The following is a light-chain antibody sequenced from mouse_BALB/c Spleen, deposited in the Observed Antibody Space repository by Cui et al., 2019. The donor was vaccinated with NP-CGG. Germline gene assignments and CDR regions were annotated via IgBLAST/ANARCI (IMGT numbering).Light chain of an antibody. V-gene: IGLV1*01. CDR1: VGAVTTSNY. Sequence: QAVVTQESAPTTSPGETVTLTCRSSVGAVTTSNYDNWVQEKPDHLFTGLIGGTHNRVPGVPARFSGSLIGDKAALTITGTQTEDEAIYFCALWYSNHWVFGGGTKLTVL. J-gene: IGLJ1*01. CDR3: ALWYSNHWV. CDR2: GTH.